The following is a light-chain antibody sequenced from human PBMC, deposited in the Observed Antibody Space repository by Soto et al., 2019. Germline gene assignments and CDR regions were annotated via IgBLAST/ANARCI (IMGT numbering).Light chain of an antibody. CDR1: QNVRNTY. CDR3: QQRSNWPQT. CDR2: DAS. V-gene: IGKV3-11*01. J-gene: IGKJ1*01. Sequence: DIVLTQSPGTLSLSPGERATLSCRASQNVRNTYLAWYQQKPGQAPRLLIYDASNRATGIPARFSGSGSGTDFTLTISSLEPEDFAVYYCQQRSNWPQTFGQGTKVEIK.